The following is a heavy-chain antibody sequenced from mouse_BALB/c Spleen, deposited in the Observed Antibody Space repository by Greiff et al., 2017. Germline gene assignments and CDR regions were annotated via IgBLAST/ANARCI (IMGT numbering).Heavy chain of an antibody. CDR1: GFTFSSYA. J-gene: IGHJ4*01. CDR2: ISSGGST. CDR3: ARGSSPYYYAMDY. D-gene: IGHD1-1*01. V-gene: IGHV5-6-5*01. Sequence: EVKVVESGGGLVKPGGSLKLSCAASGFTFSSYAMSWVRQTPEKRLEWVASISSGGSTYYPDSVKGRFTISRDNARNILYLQMSSLRSEDTAMYYCARGSSPYYYAMDYWGQGTSVTVSS.